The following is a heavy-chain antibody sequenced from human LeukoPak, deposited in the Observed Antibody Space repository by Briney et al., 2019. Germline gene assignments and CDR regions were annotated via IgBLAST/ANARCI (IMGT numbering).Heavy chain of an antibody. CDR2: IKSGGDST. Sequence: GGSLRLSCAASGSIFSSYAMSWVRQAPGKGLEWVSTIKSGGDSTNYADSVKGRFTISRDNSKNTLSLQMNSLSREDTAIYYCVRRGGSDGWGAFDIWGQGTVVTVSS. CDR1: GSIFSSYA. V-gene: IGHV3-23*01. J-gene: IGHJ3*02. D-gene: IGHD5-24*01. CDR3: VRRGGSDGWGAFDI.